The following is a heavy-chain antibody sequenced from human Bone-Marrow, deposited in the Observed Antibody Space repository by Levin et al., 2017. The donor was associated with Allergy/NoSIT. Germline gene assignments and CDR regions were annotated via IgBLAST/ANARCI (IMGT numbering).Heavy chain of an antibody. CDR1: GDSITSSS. CDR2: IDRDGNT. V-gene: IGHV4-4*07. D-gene: IGHD2-21*02. CDR3: AKVGVMTYSYFDY. J-gene: IGHJ4*02. Sequence: SSETLSLTCTVSGDSITSSSWIWIRQSAEKGLEWIGRIDRDGNTRDNPSLKSRVSVSLDTSRNHFSLRLTSVTAADTAVYYCAKVGVMTYSYFDYWGQGTLVTVSS.